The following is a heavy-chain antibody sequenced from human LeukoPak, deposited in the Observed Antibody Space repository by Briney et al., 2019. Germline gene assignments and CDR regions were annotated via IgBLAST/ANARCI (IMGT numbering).Heavy chain of an antibody. D-gene: IGHD6-13*01. CDR1: GGSISSYY. Sequence: SETLSLTCTVSGGSISSYYWSWIRQPPGKGLEWIGYIYYSGSTNYNPSLKSRVTISVDTSQNQFSLKLSSVTAADTAVYYCARHAGQQLVHFDYWGQGTLVTVSS. CDR3: ARHAGQQLVHFDY. V-gene: IGHV4-59*08. J-gene: IGHJ4*02. CDR2: IYYSGST.